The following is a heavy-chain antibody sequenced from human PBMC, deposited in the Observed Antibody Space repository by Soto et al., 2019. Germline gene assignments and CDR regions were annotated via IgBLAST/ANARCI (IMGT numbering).Heavy chain of an antibody. J-gene: IGHJ4*02. CDR2: INHDGSDK. D-gene: IGHD6-19*01. CDR3: TTLSWDASDWH. Sequence: GGSLRLSCVTSGFTFNSYWMSWVRQTPGQGLECVARINHDGSDKNYVDPVKGRFTISRDNAKNSLFLQMKSLRADDTAFYYCTTLSWDASDWHWGLGALVTVSS. V-gene: IGHV3-7*03. CDR1: GFTFNSYW.